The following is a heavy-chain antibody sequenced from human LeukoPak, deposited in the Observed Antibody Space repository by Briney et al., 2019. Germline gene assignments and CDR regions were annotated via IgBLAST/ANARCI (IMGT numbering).Heavy chain of an antibody. CDR1: GGSFSGYY. CDR2: INHSGST. V-gene: IGHV4-34*01. D-gene: IGHD3-22*01. CDR3: ARYLDYYDSSGYPNDAFDI. J-gene: IGHJ3*02. Sequence: PSETLSLTCAVYGGSFSGYYWSWIRQPPGKGLEWIGEINHSGSTNYNPSLKSRVTISVDTSKNQFSLKLSSVTAADTAVYCCARYLDYYDSSGYPNDAFDIWGQGTMVTVSS.